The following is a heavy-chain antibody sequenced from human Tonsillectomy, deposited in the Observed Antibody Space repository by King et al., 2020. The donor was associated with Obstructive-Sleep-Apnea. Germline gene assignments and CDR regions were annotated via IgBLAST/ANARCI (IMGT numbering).Heavy chain of an antibody. CDR1: GGSINSGDYH. CDR2: IDDSGST. Sequence: QLQESGPGLVKPSQTLSLSCTVSGGSINSGDYHWSWIRQHPGKGLEWIGYIDDSGSTYYNPSLKSRVTMSIDTSQNKFALRLRSVTAADTAVYFCAREDMVATIIAEWGQGPLVTVSS. D-gene: IGHD5-12*01. CDR3: AREDMVATIIAE. J-gene: IGHJ1*01. V-gene: IGHV4-31*03.